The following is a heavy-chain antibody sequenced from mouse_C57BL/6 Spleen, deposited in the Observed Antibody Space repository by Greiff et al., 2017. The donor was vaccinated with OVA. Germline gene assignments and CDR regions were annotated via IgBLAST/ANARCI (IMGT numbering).Heavy chain of an antibody. CDR3: ARGGYDYDGYFDY. CDR2: INPSNGGT. J-gene: IGHJ2*01. V-gene: IGHV1-53*01. Sequence: QVQLQQPGTELVKPGASVKLSCKASGYTFTSYWMHWVKQRPGQGLEWIGNINPSNGGTNYNEKFKSKATLTVDKSSSTAYMRLSSLTSEDSAVYYCARGGYDYDGYFDYWGQGTTLTVSS. D-gene: IGHD2-4*01. CDR1: GYTFTSYW.